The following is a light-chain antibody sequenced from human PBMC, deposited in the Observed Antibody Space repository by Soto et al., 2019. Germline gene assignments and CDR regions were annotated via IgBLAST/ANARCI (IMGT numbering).Light chain of an antibody. J-gene: IGKJ2*01. V-gene: IGKV1-5*03. CDR2: KAS. CDR1: QSITSW. CDR3: QQYNNYSGT. Sequence: DIQMTQSPSTPSASVGDRVTITCRASQSITSWLAWYQQKPGKAPKLLIYKASSLESGVPSRFSGSGSGTEFTLTISSLQPADFATYYCQQYNNYSGTFGQGTKLEIK.